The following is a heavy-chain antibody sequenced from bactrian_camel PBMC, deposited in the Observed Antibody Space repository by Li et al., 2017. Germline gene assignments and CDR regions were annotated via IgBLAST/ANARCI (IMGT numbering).Heavy chain of an antibody. D-gene: IGHD1*01. V-gene: IGHV3S31*01. CDR3: AASTSRCYSRRPDDYES. CDR1: GFTFSSYA. CDR2: LSFGGGVT. J-gene: IGHJ4*01. Sequence: VQLVESGGGSVQPGGSLRLSCAASGFTFSSYAMSWVRQAPGKEREGIVMLSFGGGVTSYVDSVKGRFTASRSERTLSLQMNLLKPEDTAMYYCAASTSRCYSRRPDDYESWGQGTQVTVS.